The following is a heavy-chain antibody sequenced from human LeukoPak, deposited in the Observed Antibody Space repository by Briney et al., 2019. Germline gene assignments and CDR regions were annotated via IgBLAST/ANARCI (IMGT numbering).Heavy chain of an antibody. J-gene: IGHJ6*03. Sequence: GGSLRLSCTASGFTFEYYVMNWVRQAPGKGLEWVASISPTGNYINYADSLKGRLTISRDNANNSLSLQMNSLRAEDTAVYYCARDWSGSYASYHYYMDVWGKGTTVTVSS. CDR2: ISPTGNYI. CDR3: ARDWSGSYASYHYYMDV. D-gene: IGHD1-26*01. V-gene: IGHV3-21*01. CDR1: GFTFEYYV.